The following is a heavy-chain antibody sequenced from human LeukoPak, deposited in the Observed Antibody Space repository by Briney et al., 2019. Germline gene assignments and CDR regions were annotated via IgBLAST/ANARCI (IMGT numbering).Heavy chain of an antibody. V-gene: IGHV3-74*01. J-gene: IGHJ4*02. Sequence: GGSLRLSCAASGFTFSSYWMHWVRQAPGKGLVWVSRINSDGSSTSYADSVKGRFTISRDNAKNTLYLQMNSLRAEDTAVYYCARGGGYCSSTSCYAYWGQGTLVTVSS. CDR3: ARGGGYCSSTSCYAY. D-gene: IGHD2-2*01. CDR2: INSDGSST. CDR1: GFTFSSYW.